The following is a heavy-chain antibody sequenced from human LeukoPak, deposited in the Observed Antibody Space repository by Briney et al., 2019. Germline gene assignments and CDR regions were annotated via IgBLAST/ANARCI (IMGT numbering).Heavy chain of an antibody. D-gene: IGHD3-10*01. CDR2: INTNTGNP. J-gene: IGHJ4*02. V-gene: IGHV7-4-1*02. Sequence: VASVKVSCKASGYTITNYAMNWVRQAPGQGLEWKGWINTNTGNPTYAQGFTGRFVFSLDTSVSTAYLQISSLKGEDTAVYYCARAFIYYGSGSPSDYWGQGTLVTVSS. CDR3: ARAFIYYGSGSPSDY. CDR1: GYTITNYA.